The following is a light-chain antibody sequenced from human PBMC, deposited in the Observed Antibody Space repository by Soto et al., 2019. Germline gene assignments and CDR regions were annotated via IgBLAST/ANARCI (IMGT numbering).Light chain of an antibody. J-gene: IGLJ2*01. CDR3: SSYAGSNNLHVL. V-gene: IGLV2-8*01. CDR2: EVI. Sequence: QSVLTQPPSASGSPGQSVTISCTGSSSDVGGYEYVSWYQQHPGKAPKLIIYEVIKRPSGVPDRLSGSKSGNTASLTVSGLQAEDEADYYCSSYAGSNNLHVLFGGGTKVTVL. CDR1: SSDVGGYEY.